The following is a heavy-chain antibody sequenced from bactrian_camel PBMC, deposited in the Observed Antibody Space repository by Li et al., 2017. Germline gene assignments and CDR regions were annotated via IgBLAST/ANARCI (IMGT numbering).Heavy chain of an antibody. D-gene: IGHD1*01. CDR2: IDTGDGST. V-gene: IGHV3S1*01. J-gene: IGHJ6*01. CDR3: AARGPYCYAKLSVRDFTY. Sequence: HVQLVESGGGSALAGGSVRLSCAASGFTFNTYSWFRQAPGQEREGVAAIDTGDGSTYYLNSVEGRFTISHDNAKNTLYLQMNSLKPEDTAIYYCAARGPYCYAKLSVRDFTYWGQGTQVTVS. CDR1: GFTFNTYS.